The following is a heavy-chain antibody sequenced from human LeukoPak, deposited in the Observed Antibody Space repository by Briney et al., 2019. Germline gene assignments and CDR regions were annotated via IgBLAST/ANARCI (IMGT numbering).Heavy chain of an antibody. J-gene: IGHJ4*02. D-gene: IGHD3-22*01. V-gene: IGHV4-39*07. Sequence: KPSETLSLACTVSGGSISSSSYYWGWIRQPPGKGLEWIGSIYYSGSTYYNPSLKSRVTISVDTSKNQFSLKLSSVTAADTAVYYCARLKSSGYYSDYWGQGTLVTVSS. CDR3: ARLKSSGYYSDY. CDR1: GGSISSSSYY. CDR2: IYYSGST.